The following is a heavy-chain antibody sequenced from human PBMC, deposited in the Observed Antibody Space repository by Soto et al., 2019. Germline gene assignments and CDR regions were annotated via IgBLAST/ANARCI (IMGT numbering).Heavy chain of an antibody. CDR1: GYTFTRYS. J-gene: IGHJ4*02. D-gene: IGHD6-19*01. V-gene: IGHV1-3*01. Sequence: QVQLVQSGAEVKKPGASVKVSCRASGYTFTRYSIIWVRQAPGQKIEWMGWINVGTGRTEYSHRTQGRVTITRDTSASTAYIELNNLSSEDTAVYYCARGGVDTSAWYGGDYWGQGTQVVVSS. CDR3: ARGGVDTSAWYGGDY. CDR2: INVGTGRT.